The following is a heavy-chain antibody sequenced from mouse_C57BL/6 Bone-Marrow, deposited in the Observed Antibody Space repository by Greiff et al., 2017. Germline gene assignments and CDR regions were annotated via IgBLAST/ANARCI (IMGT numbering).Heavy chain of an antibody. CDR3: ARVGESWDDGGGFAY. CDR2: INPSSGYT. Sequence: VQLQQSGAELASPGASVKLSCKASGYTFTSYWMHWVKQRPGQGLEWIGYINPSSGYTKYNQKFKDKATLTADKSSSTAYMQLSSLTYEDSAVYYCARVGESWDDGGGFAYWGQGTLVTVSA. J-gene: IGHJ3*01. D-gene: IGHD4-1*01. V-gene: IGHV1-7*01. CDR1: GYTFTSYW.